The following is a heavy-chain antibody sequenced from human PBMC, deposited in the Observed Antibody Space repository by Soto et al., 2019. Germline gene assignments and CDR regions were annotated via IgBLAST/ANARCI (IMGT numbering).Heavy chain of an antibody. CDR2: IYGGGRT. CDR1: GFTVSSSY. CDR3: AREHSGYDLGLGY. V-gene: IGHV3-53*01. J-gene: IGHJ4*02. D-gene: IGHD5-12*01. Sequence: GGSLRLSCVGSGFTVSSSYMSWVRQAPGKGLECVSVIYGGGRTLYADSVKGRFTISRDNSRNTLYLQMNSLRVDDTAVYYCAREHSGYDLGLGYWGQGTMGTAPQ.